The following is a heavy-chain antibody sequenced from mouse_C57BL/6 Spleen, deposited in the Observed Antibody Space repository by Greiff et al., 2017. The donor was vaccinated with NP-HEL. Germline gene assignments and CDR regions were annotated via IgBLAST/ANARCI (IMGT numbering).Heavy chain of an antibody. D-gene: IGHD1-1*01. Sequence: QVQLQQSGAELVRPGASVTLSCKASGYTFTDYEMHWVKQTPVHGLEWIGAIDPETGGTAYNQKFKGKATLTVDTSSSTAYMQLSSLTSEDSAVYYCARFYYYGSSYYYAMDYWGQGTSVTVSS. CDR2: IDPETGGT. CDR3: ARFYYYGSSYYYAMDY. V-gene: IGHV1-15*01. J-gene: IGHJ4*01. CDR1: GYTFTDYE.